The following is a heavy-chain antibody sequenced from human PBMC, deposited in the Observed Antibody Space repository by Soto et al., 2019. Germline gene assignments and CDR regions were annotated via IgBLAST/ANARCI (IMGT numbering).Heavy chain of an antibody. D-gene: IGHD4-4*01. CDR3: ARSGGLQHIDY. J-gene: IGHJ4*02. CDR2: ISYSGST. Sequence: SETLSLTCTVSGGSISTSTYYWGWVRQPPGKGLEWIGTISYSGSTYYNPSLKSRVTISVDASKNQFSLKLTSVTAADTAVHYCARSGGLQHIDYWGQGTLVTVSS. V-gene: IGHV4-39*01. CDR1: GGSISTSTYY.